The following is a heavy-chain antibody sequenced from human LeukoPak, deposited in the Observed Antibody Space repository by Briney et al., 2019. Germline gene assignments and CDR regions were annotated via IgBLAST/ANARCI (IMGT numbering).Heavy chain of an antibody. J-gene: IGHJ4*02. D-gene: IGHD6-19*01. CDR3: AREGVIAVAGGLLY. CDR2: IIPIFGTA. V-gene: IGHV1-69*13. Sequence: SVKVSCKASGGTFSNYAISWVRQAPGQGLEWMGGIIPIFGTANYAQKFQGRVTITADESTSTAYMELSSLRSEDTAVYYCAREGVIAVAGGLLYWGQGTLVTVSS. CDR1: GGTFSNYA.